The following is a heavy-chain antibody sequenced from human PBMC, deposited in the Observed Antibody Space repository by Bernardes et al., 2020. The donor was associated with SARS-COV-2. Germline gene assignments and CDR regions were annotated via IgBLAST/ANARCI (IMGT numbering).Heavy chain of an antibody. CDR1: GFTFSNYW. V-gene: IGHV3-74*01. CDR2: INSDGSSA. Sequence: GSLRLSCVASGFTFSNYWMHWVRQAPGKGLVWVSRINSDGSSAVYADSVKGRFTISRDNAENTLYLQMNSLRAEDTAVYYCTTRIHYWGQGALVTVSS. CDR3: TTRIHY. J-gene: IGHJ4*02.